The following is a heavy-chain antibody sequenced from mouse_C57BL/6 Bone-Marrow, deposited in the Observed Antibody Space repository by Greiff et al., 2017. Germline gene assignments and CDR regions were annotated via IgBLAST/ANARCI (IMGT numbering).Heavy chain of an antibody. Sequence: EVMLVESGGDLVKPGGSLKLSCAASGFTFSSYGMSWVRQTPDKRLVWVATISSGGSYTYYPACVKGRFTISRDNAKNTLYLQVSSLKSEDTAMYYCARKGNYYGSSYGYFDVWGTGTTVTVSS. D-gene: IGHD1-1*01. CDR2: ISSGGSYT. V-gene: IGHV5-6*01. J-gene: IGHJ1*03. CDR1: GFTFSSYG. CDR3: ARKGNYYGSSYGYFDV.